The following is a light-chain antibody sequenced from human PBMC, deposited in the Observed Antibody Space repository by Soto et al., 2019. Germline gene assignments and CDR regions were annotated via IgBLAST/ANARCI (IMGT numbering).Light chain of an antibody. J-gene: IGKJ3*01. CDR2: GAS. CDR3: QQYGTSFT. V-gene: IGKV3-20*01. CDR1: QSVDSNN. Sequence: EIVLTQSPGNLSLSPGERAILSCRASQSVDSNNLAWYQQKPGQAPRLLIYGASHRATGTPDRFSRSGSGTDFTLTVSRLEPEDFAVYYCQQYGTSFTFGPVTTVEIK.